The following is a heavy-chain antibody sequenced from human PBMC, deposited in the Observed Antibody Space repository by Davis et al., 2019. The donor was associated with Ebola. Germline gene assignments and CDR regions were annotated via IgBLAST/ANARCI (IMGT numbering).Heavy chain of an antibody. CDR1: GFTFTRYD. CDR2: IIPILGIA. Sequence: SVKVSCKASGFTFTRYDISWVRQAPGQGLEWMGRIIPILGIANYAQKFQGRVTITADKSTSTAYMELSSLRSEDTAVYYCAREEDSIAVAGTSPNWFDPWGQGTLVTVSS. J-gene: IGHJ5*02. CDR3: AREEDSIAVAGTSPNWFDP. D-gene: IGHD6-19*01. V-gene: IGHV1-69*04.